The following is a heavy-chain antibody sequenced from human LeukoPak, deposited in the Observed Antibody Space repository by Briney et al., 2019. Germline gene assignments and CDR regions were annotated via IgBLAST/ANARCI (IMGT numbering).Heavy chain of an antibody. D-gene: IGHD2-15*01. Sequence: ASVKVSCKASGYTFTSYGISWVRQAPGQGLEWMGWISTYNGNTKYAQNLPGRVALTSDTSTNTAYLELSSLRADDTAVYYCAIDLHSAAFDSWGQGTMVTVSS. CDR3: AIDLHSAAFDS. V-gene: IGHV1-18*01. CDR1: GYTFTSYG. J-gene: IGHJ3*02. CDR2: ISTYNGNT.